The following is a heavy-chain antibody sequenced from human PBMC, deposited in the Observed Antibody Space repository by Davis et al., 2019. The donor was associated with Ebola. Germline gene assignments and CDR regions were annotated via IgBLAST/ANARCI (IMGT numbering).Heavy chain of an antibody. D-gene: IGHD3-9*01. Sequence: GESLKISCAASGFTFSSYWMSWVRQAPGKGLEWVANIKQDGSEKYYVDSVKRRFTISRDNAKNSLYPQMNSLRAEDTAVYYCARETYDILTYYYGMDVWGQGTTVTVSS. CDR2: IKQDGSEK. CDR1: GFTFSSYW. CDR3: ARETYDILTYYYGMDV. V-gene: IGHV3-7*01. J-gene: IGHJ6*02.